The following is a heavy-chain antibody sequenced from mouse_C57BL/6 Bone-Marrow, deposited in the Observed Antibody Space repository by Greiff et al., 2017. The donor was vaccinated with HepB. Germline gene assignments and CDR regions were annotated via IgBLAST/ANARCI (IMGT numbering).Heavy chain of an antibody. J-gene: IGHJ4*01. Sequence: EVKLVESGGGLVKPGGSLKLSCAASGFTFSDYGMHWVRQAPEKGLEWVAYISSGSSTIYYADTVKGRFTITRDNAKNTLFLQMTSLRSEDTAMYYCTMRVIYDGYYGEYYYALDYWGQGTSVTVSS. CDR3: TMRVIYDGYYGEYYYALDY. D-gene: IGHD2-3*01. V-gene: IGHV5-17*01. CDR1: GFTFSDYG. CDR2: ISSGSSTI.